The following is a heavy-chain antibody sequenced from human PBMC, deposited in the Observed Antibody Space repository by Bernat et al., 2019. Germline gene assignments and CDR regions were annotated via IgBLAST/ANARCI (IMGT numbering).Heavy chain of an antibody. V-gene: IGHV1-3*01. Sequence: QVQLVQSGAEVKKPGASVKVSCKASGYTFTSYAMHWVRQAPGQRLEWMGWINAGNGNTKYSQKFQGRVTITRDTSASTAYMELSSLRSEDTAVYYCARDVGEYADLVFWFDPWGQGTLVIVSS. J-gene: IGHJ5*02. D-gene: IGHD3-16*01. CDR1: GYTFTSYA. CDR2: INAGNGNT. CDR3: ARDVGEYADLVFWFDP.